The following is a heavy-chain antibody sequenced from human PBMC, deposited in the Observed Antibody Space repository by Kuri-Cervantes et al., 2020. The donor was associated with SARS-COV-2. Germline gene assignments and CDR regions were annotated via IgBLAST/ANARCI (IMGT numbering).Heavy chain of an antibody. CDR3: ARDEYSGDIVAPDY. V-gene: IGHV3-7*05. J-gene: IGHJ4*02. CDR1: GFTFSSYS. D-gene: IGHD2-15*01. CDR2: IKQDGSEK. Sequence: GGSLRLSCAASGFTFSSYSMNWVRQAPGKGLEWVANIKQDGSEKYYVDSVKGRFTISRDNAKNSLYLQMNSLRAEDTAVYYCARDEYSGDIVAPDYWGQGTLVTVSS.